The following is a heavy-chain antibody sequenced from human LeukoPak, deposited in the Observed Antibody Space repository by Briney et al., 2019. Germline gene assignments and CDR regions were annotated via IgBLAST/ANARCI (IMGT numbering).Heavy chain of an antibody. CDR2: ITGDGGGT. CDR1: GFTFRSYV. V-gene: IGHV3-23*01. J-gene: IGHJ4*02. CDR3: VKHDSSGYYFDY. D-gene: IGHD3-22*01. Sequence: PGGSLRLSCAASGFTFRSYVMSWVRQVPGKGLEWVSAITGDGGGTNHADSVKGRFTISRDNSKNTLYLQMNSLRAEDTAVYYCVKHDSSGYYFDYWGQGTLVTVSS.